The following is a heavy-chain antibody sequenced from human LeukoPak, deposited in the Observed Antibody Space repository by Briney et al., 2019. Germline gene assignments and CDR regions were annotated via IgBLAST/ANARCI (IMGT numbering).Heavy chain of an antibody. CDR1: GFTFDDYG. CDR2: INWNGGST. J-gene: IGHJ4*02. V-gene: IGHV3-20*04. D-gene: IGHD3-22*01. Sequence: AGSLRLSCAASGFTFDDYGMSWVRQAPGKGLEWVSGINWNGGSTGYADSVKGRFTISRDNAKNSLYLQMNSLRAEDTALYYCARAKYYYDSSGYCDWGQGTLVTVSS. CDR3: ARAKYYYDSSGYCD.